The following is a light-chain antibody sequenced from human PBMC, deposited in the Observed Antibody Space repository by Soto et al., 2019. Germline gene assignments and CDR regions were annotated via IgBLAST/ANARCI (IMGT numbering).Light chain of an antibody. CDR1: QSVSSSY. CDR2: GAS. Sequence: EIVLPQSPGTLPLSPGERATLSCRASQSVSSSYLAWYQQKPGQAPRLLIYGASSRATGIPDRFSGSGSGTDFTLTSSRLEPEDFAVYYCQQYGSSPWTFGQGNKVEIK. V-gene: IGKV3-20*01. CDR3: QQYGSSPWT. J-gene: IGKJ1*01.